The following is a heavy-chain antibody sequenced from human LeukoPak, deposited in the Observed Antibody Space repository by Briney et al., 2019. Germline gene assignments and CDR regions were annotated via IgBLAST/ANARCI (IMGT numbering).Heavy chain of an antibody. J-gene: IGHJ4*02. Sequence: PSETLSLTCAVSGGTISSTNWWSWVRQPPGKGLEWIGEIYRSGTTNYKPSLKSRVTISLDKSRNHFSLKLTSVTAADSAVYYCARRSPYSTGWSSYFDYWGQGALVTVSS. V-gene: IGHV4-4*02. CDR3: ARRSPYSTGWSSYFDY. CDR2: IYRSGTT. CDR1: GGTISSTNW. D-gene: IGHD6-19*01.